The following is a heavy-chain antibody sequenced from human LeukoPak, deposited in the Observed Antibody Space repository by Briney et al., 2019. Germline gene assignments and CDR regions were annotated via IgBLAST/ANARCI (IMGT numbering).Heavy chain of an antibody. CDR3: ARAYDILTGHSY. D-gene: IGHD3-9*01. Sequence: GGSLRLSCAASGFTFSSYAMSWVRQAPGKGLEWVSAISGSGGSTYYADSVKGRFTISRDNSKNTLYLQMNSLRAEDTAVYYCARAYDILTGHSYWGQGTLVTVSS. CDR1: GFTFSSYA. J-gene: IGHJ4*02. CDR2: ISGSGGST. V-gene: IGHV3-23*01.